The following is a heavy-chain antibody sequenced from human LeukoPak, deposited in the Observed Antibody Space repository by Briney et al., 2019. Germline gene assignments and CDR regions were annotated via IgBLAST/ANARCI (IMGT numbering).Heavy chain of an antibody. J-gene: IGHJ4*02. CDR3: ATEEDILAGYSYFDY. V-gene: IGHV1-69*04. CDR2: IIPILGIA. Sequence: ASVKVSCKASGGTFSSYAISWVRQAPGQGLEWMGRIIPILGIANYAQKFQGRVTITADKSTSTAYMELSSLRSEDTAVYYCATEEDILAGYSYFDYWGQGTLVTVSS. D-gene: IGHD3-9*01. CDR1: GGTFSSYA.